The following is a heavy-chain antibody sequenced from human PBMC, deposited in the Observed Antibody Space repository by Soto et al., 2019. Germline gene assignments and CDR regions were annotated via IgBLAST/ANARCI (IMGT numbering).Heavy chain of an antibody. CDR3: ARMDSSGSGWFHP. CDR1: GYSITAGGYY. J-gene: IGHJ5*02. Sequence: PSETLSLTXFVSGYSITAGGYYWSWIRHHPGKGLEWIGSFYSSGSIIYNPSLRSRVSISGDTSSNQFSMSLTSVTAADTARYYCARMDSSGSGWFHPWGQGTLVTVSS. CDR2: FYSSGSI. D-gene: IGHD3-22*01. V-gene: IGHV4-31*02.